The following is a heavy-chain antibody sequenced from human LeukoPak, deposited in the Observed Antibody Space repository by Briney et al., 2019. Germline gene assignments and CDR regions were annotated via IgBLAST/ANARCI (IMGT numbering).Heavy chain of an antibody. J-gene: IGHJ4*02. CDR2: ISSSGSTI. V-gene: IGHV3-11*01. Sequence: GGSLRLSCAASGFTFSDYYMSWIRQAPGKGLEWVSYISSSGSTIYYADSVKGRFTISRDDAKNSLYLQMNSLRAEDTAVYYCARDDSSGYYPHWGQGTLVTVSS. CDR3: ARDDSSGYYPH. D-gene: IGHD3-22*01. CDR1: GFTFSDYY.